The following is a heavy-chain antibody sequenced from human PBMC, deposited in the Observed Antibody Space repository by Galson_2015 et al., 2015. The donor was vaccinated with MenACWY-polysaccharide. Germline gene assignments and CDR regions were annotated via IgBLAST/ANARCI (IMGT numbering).Heavy chain of an antibody. CDR2: MGYDGNNK. D-gene: IGHD3-22*01. CDR1: GFTFSSYG. CDR3: AKDRHSSATDEDY. V-gene: IGHV3-30*02. J-gene: IGHJ4*02. Sequence: SLRLSCAASGFTFSSYGMHWVRQAPGKGLEWVAFMGYDGNNKYYTDYVKGRFTISRDNSKNTLYLQMNSLRAEDTAVYYCAKDRHSSATDEDYWGQGTLVTVSS.